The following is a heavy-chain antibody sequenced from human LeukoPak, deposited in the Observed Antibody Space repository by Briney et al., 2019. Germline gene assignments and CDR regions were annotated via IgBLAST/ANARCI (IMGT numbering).Heavy chain of an antibody. V-gene: IGHV4-34*01. J-gene: IGHJ6*02. Sequence: TSETLSLTCAVYGGSFSGYYWSWIRQPPGKGLEWIGEINHSGSTNYNPSLKSRVTISVDTSKNQFSLKLSSVTAADTAVYYCARGLRDSSGYYPWAAYYYGMDVWGQGTTVTVSS. D-gene: IGHD3-22*01. CDR1: GGSFSGYY. CDR3: ARGLRDSSGYYPWAAYYYGMDV. CDR2: INHSGST.